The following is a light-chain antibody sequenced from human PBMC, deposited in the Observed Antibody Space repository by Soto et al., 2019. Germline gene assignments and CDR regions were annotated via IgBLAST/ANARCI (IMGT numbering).Light chain of an antibody. CDR1: QRISGW. J-gene: IGKJ1*01. CDR3: HQYYDYSRT. V-gene: IGKV1-5*01. Sequence: DIQMTQSPSPLSAPVGDRVTITCRASQRISGWLAWFQQKPGKAPKLLIYDASSLQSGVPSRFSGSGSATDFTLTISSLQPDDFATYYCHQYYDYSRTFGQGTKVELK. CDR2: DAS.